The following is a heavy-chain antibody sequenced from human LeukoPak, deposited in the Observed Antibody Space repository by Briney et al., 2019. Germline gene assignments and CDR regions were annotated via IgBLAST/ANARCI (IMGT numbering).Heavy chain of an antibody. CDR2: IIPIFGTA. CDR3: ASSPYCSGGSCYYYYYYYYYMDV. Sequence: SVKVSCKASGGTFSSYAISWVRQAPGQGLEWMGGIIPIFGTANYAQKFQGRVTITADKSTSTAYMELSSLRSEDTAVYYCASSPYCSGGSCYYYYYYYYYMDVWGKGTTVTVSS. D-gene: IGHD2-15*01. CDR1: GGTFSSYA. V-gene: IGHV1-69*06. J-gene: IGHJ6*03.